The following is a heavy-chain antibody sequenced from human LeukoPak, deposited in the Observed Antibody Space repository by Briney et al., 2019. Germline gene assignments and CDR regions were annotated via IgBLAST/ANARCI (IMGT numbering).Heavy chain of an antibody. CDR2: IDPSDSYT. V-gene: IGHV5-10-1*01. CDR3: ARPGAVAGYYYYYGMDV. CDR1: GSRFTSYW. Sequence: GESLQISCKGSGSRFTSYWISWVRQMPGKGLEWMGRIDPSDSYTNYSPSFQGHVTISADKSISTAYLQWSSLKASDTAMYYCARPGAVAGYYYYYGMDVWGKGTTVTVSS. J-gene: IGHJ6*04. D-gene: IGHD6-19*01.